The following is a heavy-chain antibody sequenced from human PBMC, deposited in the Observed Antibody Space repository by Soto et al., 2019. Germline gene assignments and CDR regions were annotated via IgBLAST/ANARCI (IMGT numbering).Heavy chain of an antibody. Sequence: SETLSLTCTVSGGSISSGGYYWSWIRQHPGKGLEWIGYIYYSGSTNYNPSLKSRVTISVDTSKNQFSLKLSSVTAADTAVYYCARDWAHNWFDPWGQGTLVTVSS. CDR1: GGSISSGGYY. V-gene: IGHV4-61*08. CDR2: IYYSGST. CDR3: ARDWAHNWFDP. D-gene: IGHD3-16*01. J-gene: IGHJ5*02.